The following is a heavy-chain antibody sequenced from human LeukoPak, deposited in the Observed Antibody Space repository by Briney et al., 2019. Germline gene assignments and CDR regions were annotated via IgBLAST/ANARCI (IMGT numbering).Heavy chain of an antibody. CDR2: ISWNSGSI. D-gene: IGHD1-26*01. Sequence: PGGSLRLSCAASGFTFDDYAMHWVRQAPGKGLEWVSGISWNSGSIGYADSVKGRFTISRDNAKNSLYLQMNSLRAEDTALYYCAKDRRWGLDAFDIWGQGTMVTASS. J-gene: IGHJ3*02. V-gene: IGHV3-9*01. CDR3: AKDRRWGLDAFDI. CDR1: GFTFDDYA.